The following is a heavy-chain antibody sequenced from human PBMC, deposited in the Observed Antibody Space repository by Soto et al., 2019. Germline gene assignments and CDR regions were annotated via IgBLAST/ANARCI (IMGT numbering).Heavy chain of an antibody. J-gene: IGHJ4*02. CDR3: ARGNSGSYADY. CDR2: IISSSTYI. D-gene: IGHD1-26*01. Sequence: GGSLRLSCAASGFTFSTYTMNWVRQAPGKGLEWVSSIISSSTYIYYADSVKGRFTISRDNAKNSLYLQMNSLRAEDTAVYYCARGNSGSYADYWGQGTLVTVSS. V-gene: IGHV3-21*04. CDR1: GFTFSTYT.